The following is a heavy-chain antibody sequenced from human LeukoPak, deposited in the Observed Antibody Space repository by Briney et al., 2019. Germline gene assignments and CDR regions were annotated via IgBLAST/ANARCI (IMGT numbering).Heavy chain of an antibody. V-gene: IGHV3-23*01. CDR3: ARTYCSGGSCHFDY. CDR2: ISAGGGST. D-gene: IGHD2-15*01. CDR1: GLTFSVYS. J-gene: IGHJ4*02. Sequence: AGGSLRLSCAASGLTFSVYSMTWVRQAPGKGLFWVSGISAGGGSTYYADSVKGRFTISRDNSRNTLYLQMNSLRAEDTAVYYCARTYCSGGSCHFDYWGQGTLVTVSS.